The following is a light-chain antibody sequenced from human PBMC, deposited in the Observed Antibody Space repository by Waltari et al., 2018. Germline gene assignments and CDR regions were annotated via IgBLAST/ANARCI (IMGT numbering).Light chain of an antibody. CDR1: TSDIGSNS. CDR3: ETWDDRLGGPV. V-gene: IGLV1-44*01. Sequence: QSVLTQAPSASGTPGQRVTISCSGSTSDIGSNSVNWYQQLPGTAPQLLIYVNNRRPPGVPAGFSGSKSGTSADLAISGLQSDDEADYYCETWDDRLGGPVFGGGTKLTVL. CDR2: VNN. J-gene: IGLJ2*01.